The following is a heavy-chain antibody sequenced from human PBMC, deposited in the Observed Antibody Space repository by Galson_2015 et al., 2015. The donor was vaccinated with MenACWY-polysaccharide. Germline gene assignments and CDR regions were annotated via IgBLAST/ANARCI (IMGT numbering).Heavy chain of an antibody. D-gene: IGHD2-15*01. CDR2: IRYDGSYK. V-gene: IGHV3-30*02. J-gene: IGHJ4*02. Sequence: SLRLSCAASGFTFRSCGIHWVRQAPGKGLEWVAVIRYDGSYKYYADSVKGRFTISRDNSKNTLYLQMNSLRAEDTAVYYCAYKVVSQSFFDYWGQGTLVTVSS. CDR1: GFTFRSCG. CDR3: AYKVVSQSFFDY.